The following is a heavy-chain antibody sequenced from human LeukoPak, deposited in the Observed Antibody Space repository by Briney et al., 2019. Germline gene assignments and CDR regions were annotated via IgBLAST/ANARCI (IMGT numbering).Heavy chain of an antibody. CDR2: ISAYNVNT. CDR3: ARDPESSGWYGGYYFDY. CDR1: VYTFTNYG. J-gene: IGHJ4*02. V-gene: IGHV1-18*04. D-gene: IGHD6-19*01. Sequence: SVKVSCQASVYTFTNYGISWLRQAPAQGLEWMGWISAYNVNTNYARKLHGRVTMTTDTSTSTAYMELRSLRSDDTAVYYCARDPESSGWYGGYYFDYWGQGTLVTVSS.